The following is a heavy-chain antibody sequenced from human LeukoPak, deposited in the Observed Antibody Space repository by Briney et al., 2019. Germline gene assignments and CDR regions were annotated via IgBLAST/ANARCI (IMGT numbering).Heavy chain of an antibody. Sequence: PGGSLRLSCAASGFTFSSYSMNWVRQAPGKGLEWVSSISSSSSYIYYADSVKGRFTISRDNAKNSLYLQMNSLRAEDTAVYYCARDRESYCSGGSCYYYYMDVWGKGTTVTVSS. D-gene: IGHD2-15*01. J-gene: IGHJ6*03. CDR2: ISSSSSYI. V-gene: IGHV3-21*01. CDR1: GFTFSSYS. CDR3: ARDRESYCSGGSCYYYYMDV.